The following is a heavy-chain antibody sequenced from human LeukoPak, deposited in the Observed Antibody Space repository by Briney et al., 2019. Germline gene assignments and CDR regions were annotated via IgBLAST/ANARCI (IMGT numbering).Heavy chain of an antibody. CDR3: ARLLRFLEWPPYYMDV. CDR1: GGFISSYY. Sequence: SETLSLTCTVSGGFISSYYWSWIRQPPGKGLEWIGYIYYSGSTNYNPSLKSRVTISVDTSKNQFSLKLSSVTAADTAVYYCARLLRFLEWPPYYMDVWGKGTTVTVSS. V-gene: IGHV4-59*08. J-gene: IGHJ6*03. D-gene: IGHD3-3*01. CDR2: IYYSGST.